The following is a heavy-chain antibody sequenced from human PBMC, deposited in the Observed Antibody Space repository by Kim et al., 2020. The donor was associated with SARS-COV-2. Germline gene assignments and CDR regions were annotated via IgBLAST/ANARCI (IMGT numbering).Heavy chain of an antibody. CDR3: ARARRYSGWYNAFDI. V-gene: IGHV3-30*04. D-gene: IGHD6-19*01. J-gene: IGHJ3*02. CDR1: GFTFSSYA. CDR2: ISYDGSNK. Sequence: GGSLRLSCAASGFTFSSYAMHWVRQAPGKGLEWVAVISYDGSNKYYADSVKGRFTISRDNSKNTLYLQMNSLRAEDTAVYYCARARRYSGWYNAFDIWGQGTMVTVSS.